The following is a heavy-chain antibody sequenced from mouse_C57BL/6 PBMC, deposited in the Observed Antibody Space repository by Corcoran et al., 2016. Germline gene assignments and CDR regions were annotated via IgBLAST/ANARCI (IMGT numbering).Heavy chain of an antibody. CDR1: GYTFTTYG. J-gene: IGHJ3*01. V-gene: IGHV9-3*01. CDR2: INTYSGVP. CDR3: VSGLYDYVQFH. D-gene: IGHD2-4*01. Sequence: QIQLVQSGPELKKPGETVKISCKASGYTFTTYGMSWVKQAPGKGLKWMGWINTYSGVPTYADDFKGRFAFSLETSASTAYLQINNLKNEDTATYFCVSGLYDYVQFHWGQGTLVTVSA.